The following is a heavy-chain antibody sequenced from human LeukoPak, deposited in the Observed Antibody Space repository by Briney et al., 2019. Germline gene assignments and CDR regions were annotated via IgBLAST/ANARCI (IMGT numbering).Heavy chain of an antibody. V-gene: IGHV4-39*01. CDR1: GGSISSSSYY. CDR3: ARGDGPRYYYYYGMDV. Sequence: PSETLSLTCTVSGGSISSSSYYWGWIRQPPGKGLEWIGSIYYSGSTYYNPSLKSRVTISVDTSKNQFSLKLSSVTAADTAVYYCARGDGPRYYYYYGMDVWGQGTTVTVSS. CDR2: IYYSGST. J-gene: IGHJ6*02. D-gene: IGHD4-17*01.